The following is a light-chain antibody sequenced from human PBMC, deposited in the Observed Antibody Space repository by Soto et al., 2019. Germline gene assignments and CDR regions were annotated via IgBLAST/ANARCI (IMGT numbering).Light chain of an antibody. CDR2: RSD. Sequence: QSVLTQPPSVSGTPGQRVTISCSGSSSNIGSNYVYWYQQFPGTAPQLLIYRSDQRPSGVPDRFSGSKSGTSGSLAISGLRSEDEADYYCAAWDDSLSGVVFGGGTKLTVL. V-gene: IGLV1-47*01. CDR1: SSNIGSNY. CDR3: AAWDDSLSGVV. J-gene: IGLJ2*01.